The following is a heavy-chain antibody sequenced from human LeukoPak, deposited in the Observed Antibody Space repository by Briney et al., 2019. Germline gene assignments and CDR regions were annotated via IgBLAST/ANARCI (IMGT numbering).Heavy chain of an antibody. CDR1: GFTFSSYS. CDR2: ISSSSSTI. Sequence: GGSLRLSCAASGFTFSSYSMNWVRQAPGKGLEWVSYISSSSSTIYYADSVKGRLTISRDNAKNSLYLQMNSLRAEDTAVYYCARDGSRPYGSGSYYYYGMDVWGQGTTVTVSS. D-gene: IGHD3-10*01. J-gene: IGHJ6*02. CDR3: ARDGSRPYGSGSYYYYGMDV. V-gene: IGHV3-48*01.